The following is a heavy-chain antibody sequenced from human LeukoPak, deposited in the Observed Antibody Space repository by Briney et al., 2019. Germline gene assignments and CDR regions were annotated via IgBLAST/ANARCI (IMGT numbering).Heavy chain of an antibody. D-gene: IGHD3-10*01. Sequence: SETLSLTCAVNAGSFTGYYWSWIRQPPGKGREGIGEIDHTGSISYNPSLRSRVTISVDTFKNQFSLNLRSVTAADRAIYYCARGGYGPGSHYRYWGQGTLVT. CDR1: AGSFTGYY. CDR2: IDHTGSI. J-gene: IGHJ4*02. CDR3: ARGGYGPGSHYRY. V-gene: IGHV4-34*01.